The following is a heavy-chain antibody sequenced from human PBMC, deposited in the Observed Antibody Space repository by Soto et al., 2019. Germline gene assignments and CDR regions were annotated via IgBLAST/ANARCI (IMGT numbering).Heavy chain of an antibody. J-gene: IGHJ4*02. CDR2: ISAYNGNT. CDR3: ARDVNSGTFDY. CDR1: GYTFTSYA. V-gene: IGHV1-18*01. D-gene: IGHD3-10*01. Sequence: QVQLVQSGAEVKKPGASVKVSCKASGYTFTSYAISWVRQAPGQGLEWMGWISAYNGNTKYAQKVQGRVTMTTDTCTSTAYMDLRSLRSEDTAVYYCARDVNSGTFDYWGRGTLVTFSS.